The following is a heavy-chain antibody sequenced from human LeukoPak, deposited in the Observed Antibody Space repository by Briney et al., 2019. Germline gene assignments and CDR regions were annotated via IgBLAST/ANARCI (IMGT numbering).Heavy chain of an antibody. Sequence: PGGSLRLSCAASGFTFSSYAMSWVRQAPGKGLEWVSAISGSGGSTYYADSVKGWFTISRDNSKNTLYLQMNSLRAEDTAVYYCAKDSASGYYYGMDVWGQGTTVTVSS. J-gene: IGHJ6*02. V-gene: IGHV3-23*01. CDR3: AKDSASGYYYGMDV. D-gene: IGHD1-26*01. CDR1: GFTFSSYA. CDR2: ISGSGGST.